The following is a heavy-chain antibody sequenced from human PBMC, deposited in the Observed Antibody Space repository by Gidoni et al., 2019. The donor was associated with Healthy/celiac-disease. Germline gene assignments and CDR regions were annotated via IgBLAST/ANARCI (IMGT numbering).Heavy chain of an antibody. J-gene: IGHJ1*01. CDR2: INAGNGNT. D-gene: IGHD6-6*01. V-gene: IGHV1-3*01. CDR1: GYTFTSYA. Sequence: QVQLVQSGAEVKKPGASVKVSCKASGYTFTSYAMHWVRQAPGQRLEWMGWINAGNGNTKYSQKFQGRVTITRDTSASTAYMELSSLRSEDTAVYYCARGVGPTDLYSSSPWEYFQHWGQGTLVTVSS. CDR3: ARGVGPTDLYSSSPWEYFQH.